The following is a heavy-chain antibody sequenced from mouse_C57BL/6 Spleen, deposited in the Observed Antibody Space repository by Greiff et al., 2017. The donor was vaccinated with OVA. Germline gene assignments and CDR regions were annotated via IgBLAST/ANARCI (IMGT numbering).Heavy chain of an antibody. CDR2: ISSGSSTI. V-gene: IGHV5-17*01. CDR3: ARTHYYGSSYRCAMDY. CDR1: GFTFSDYG. J-gene: IGHJ4*01. D-gene: IGHD1-1*01. Sequence: EVKVVESGGGLVKPGGSLTLSCAASGFTFSDYGMHWVRQAPEKGLEWVAYISSGSSTIYYADTVKGRFTISRDNAKNTLFLQMTILRSEDTAMYYCARTHYYGSSYRCAMDYWGQGTSVTVSS.